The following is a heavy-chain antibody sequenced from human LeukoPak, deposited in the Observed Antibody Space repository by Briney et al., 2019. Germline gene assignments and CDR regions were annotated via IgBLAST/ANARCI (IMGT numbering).Heavy chain of an antibody. V-gene: IGHV3-21*01. CDR1: GFTFSIYS. CDR3: ASSAVRPGY. CDR2: ISSSSSYI. D-gene: IGHD3-10*01. J-gene: IGHJ4*02. Sequence: GGPLRHSRAPSGFTFSIYSMNWVRQAPGKGLEWVSSISSSSSYIYYADSVKGRFTISRDNAKNSLYLQMNSLRAEDTAVYYCASSAVRPGYWGQGTMVTVSS.